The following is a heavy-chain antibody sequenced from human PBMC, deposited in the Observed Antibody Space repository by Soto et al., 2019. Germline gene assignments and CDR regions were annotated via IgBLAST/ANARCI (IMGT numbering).Heavy chain of an antibody. CDR3: ASDPYYYDSSGYGEGY. Sequence: ASVKVSCKASGYNFTTYGISWVRQAPGQGLEWMGGIIPIFGTANYAQKFQGRVTITADESTSTAYMELSSLRSEDTAVYYCASDPYYYDSSGYGEGYWGQGTLVTVSS. V-gene: IGHV1-69*13. CDR1: GYNFTTYG. CDR2: IIPIFGTA. J-gene: IGHJ4*02. D-gene: IGHD3-22*01.